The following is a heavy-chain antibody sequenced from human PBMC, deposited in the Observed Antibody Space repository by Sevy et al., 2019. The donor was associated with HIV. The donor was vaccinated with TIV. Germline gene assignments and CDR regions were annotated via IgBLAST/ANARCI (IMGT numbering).Heavy chain of an antibody. V-gene: IGHV1-69*06. CDR3: ARELIRRDGYKGGNAFDI. CDR2: IIPIFGTA. Sequence: SVKVSCKASGGTFSSYAISWVRQAPGQGLEWMGGIIPIFGTANYAQKFQGRVTITGDKSTSTAYMELSSLRSEDTAVYYCARELIRRDGYKGGNAFDIWGQGTMVTVSS. D-gene: IGHD5-12*01. CDR1: GGTFSSYA. J-gene: IGHJ3*02.